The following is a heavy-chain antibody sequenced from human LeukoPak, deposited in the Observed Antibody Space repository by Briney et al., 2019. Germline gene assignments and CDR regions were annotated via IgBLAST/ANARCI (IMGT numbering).Heavy chain of an antibody. CDR2: IYFSGRS. V-gene: IGHV4-59*01. J-gene: IGHJ4*02. CDR1: GGSISRYY. CDR3: ARSALPHYFDY. Sequence: SETLTLTCTVSGGSISRYYWSWIRQPPGKGLEWIGYIYFSGRSNYNLSLHSRDSISVDASKNQYSLKLSSGTAAVTAVYYCARSALPHYFDYWGQGTLVSVSS. D-gene: IGHD6-25*01.